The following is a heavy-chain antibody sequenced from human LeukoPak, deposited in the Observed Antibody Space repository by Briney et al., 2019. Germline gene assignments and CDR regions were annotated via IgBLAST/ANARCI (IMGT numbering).Heavy chain of an antibody. V-gene: IGHV3-15*01. D-gene: IGHD2-2*01. J-gene: IGHJ4*02. CDR1: GFTFSNAW. CDR3: TTGNVVVPAAISG. Sequence: GGSLRLSCAASGFTFSNAWMSWVRQAPGKGLEWVGRIKSKTDGGTTDYAAPVKGRFTTSRDDSKNTLYLQMNSLKTEDTAVYYCTTGNVVVPAAISGWGQGTLVTVSS. CDR2: IKSKTDGGTT.